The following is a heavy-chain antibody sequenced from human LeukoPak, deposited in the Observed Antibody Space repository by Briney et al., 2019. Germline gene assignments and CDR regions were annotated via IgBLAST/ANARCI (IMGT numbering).Heavy chain of an antibody. CDR2: INPNSGGT. CDR1: GYTFTGYY. Sequence: ASVKVSCKASGYTFTGYYIHWVRQAPGQGLEWRGWINPNSGGTNSAQKFQGRVTMTRDTSIITAYMELSRLQADDTARYYCGLSPNTFFPDYWGQGTLVTVSS. CDR3: GLSPNTFFPDY. J-gene: IGHJ4*02. V-gene: IGHV1-2*02.